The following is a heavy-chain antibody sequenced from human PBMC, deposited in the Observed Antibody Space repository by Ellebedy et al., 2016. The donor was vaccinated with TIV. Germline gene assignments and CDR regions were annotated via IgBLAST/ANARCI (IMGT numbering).Heavy chain of an antibody. J-gene: IGHJ6*02. D-gene: IGHD3-9*01. CDR2: ISAYNGNT. CDR1: GYTFTSYG. V-gene: IGHV1-18*01. Sequence: AASVKVSCKASGYTFTSYGISWVRQAPGQGLEWMGWISAYNGNTNYAQKLQGRVTMTTDTSTSTAYMELRSLRSDDTAVYYCARVSYDILTGWDYYYGMDVWGQGTTVTVSS. CDR3: ARVSYDILTGWDYYYGMDV.